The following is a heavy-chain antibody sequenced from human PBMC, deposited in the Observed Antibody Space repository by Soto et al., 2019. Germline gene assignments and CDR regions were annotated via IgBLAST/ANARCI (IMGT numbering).Heavy chain of an antibody. CDR3: ARESGGYDSSTRYGLDV. CDR1: GGSISSVGHY. J-gene: IGHJ6*02. Sequence: SETLSLTCSVSGGSISSVGHYWTWIRQQPGKGLEWIGYIYYSGSTDYNPSLKSRVTISVDRSKNQFSLNLSSVTAADMSIYYCARESGGYDSSTRYGLDVWGQGTTVTVSS. CDR2: IYYSGST. D-gene: IGHD6-25*01. V-gene: IGHV4-31*03.